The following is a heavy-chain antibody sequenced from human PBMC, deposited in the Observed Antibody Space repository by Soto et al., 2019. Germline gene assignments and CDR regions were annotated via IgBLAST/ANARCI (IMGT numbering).Heavy chain of an antibody. CDR3: ARGVGSSPPQY. CDR1: GGSVSVYY. D-gene: IGHD1-26*01. V-gene: IGHV4-59*02. J-gene: IGHJ4*02. Sequence: PSETLSLTCTISGGSVSVYYWSWIRQSTGQGLEWIGYIYASGSPYCNPSRRSRVTISADTSKNQISLKLTSPTAADTAVYYCARGVGSSPPQYWGRGTRVTVPS. CDR2: IYASGSP.